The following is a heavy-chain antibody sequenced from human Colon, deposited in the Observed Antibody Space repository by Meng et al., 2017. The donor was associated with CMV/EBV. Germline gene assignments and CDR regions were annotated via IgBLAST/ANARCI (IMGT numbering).Heavy chain of an antibody. CDR2: INPNMGGT. J-gene: IGHJ4*02. CDR1: GYTFTGYK. D-gene: IGHD5-24*01. CDR3: ARAGDDYFDL. Sequence: KVSCKASGYTFTGYKIHWVRQAPGQGLEWMGWINPNMGGTKYAQNFKGRVTVTRDTSISTVYMEVNSLTSDDTAVYFCARAGDDYFDLWGQGTLVTVSS. V-gene: IGHV1-2*02.